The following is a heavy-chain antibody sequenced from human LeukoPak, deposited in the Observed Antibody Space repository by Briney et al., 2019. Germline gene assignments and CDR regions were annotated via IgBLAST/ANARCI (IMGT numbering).Heavy chain of an antibody. Sequence: GGSLRLSCAASGFTFGRYWMNWVRQAPGKGLVWVSFIKSDGSSTTYADSVKGRFTISRDNAKNTLYLQMNSLRAEDTAVYYCTRGSHYGMDVWGQGTSVTVSS. CDR3: TRGSHYGMDV. J-gene: IGHJ6*02. CDR2: IKSDGSST. CDR1: GFTFGRYW. V-gene: IGHV3-74*03.